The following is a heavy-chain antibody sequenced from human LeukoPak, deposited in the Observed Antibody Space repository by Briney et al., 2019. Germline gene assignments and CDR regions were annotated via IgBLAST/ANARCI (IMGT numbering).Heavy chain of an antibody. CDR2: INHSGTT. CDR1: GGSFSAYY. D-gene: IGHD6-13*01. J-gene: IGHJ4*02. V-gene: IGHV4-34*01. Sequence: SETLSLTCAVYGGSFSAYYWTWIRQPPGKGLEWIGEINHSGTTNYNSSLKSRVTISVDTSQNQFSLKLNSVTAADTAVYYCARANGIAGLTTFDYWGQGTLVTVSS. CDR3: ARANGIAGLTTFDY.